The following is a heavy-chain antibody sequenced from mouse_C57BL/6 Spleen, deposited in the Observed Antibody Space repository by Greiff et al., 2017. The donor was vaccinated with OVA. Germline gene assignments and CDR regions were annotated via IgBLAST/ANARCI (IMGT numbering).Heavy chain of an antibody. V-gene: IGHV14-2*01. J-gene: IGHJ2*01. Sequence: VQLKESGAELVKPGASVKLSCTASGFNINDYYMHWVKQRTEQGLEWIGMIDPEDGETNYDPKFQGKATITADTSSNTAYLQLSRLKSEDTAVYSCARAYYSNLDYFDYWGQGTTRTVSS. CDR1: GFNINDYY. D-gene: IGHD2-5*01. CDR3: ARAYYSNLDYFDY. CDR2: IDPEDGET.